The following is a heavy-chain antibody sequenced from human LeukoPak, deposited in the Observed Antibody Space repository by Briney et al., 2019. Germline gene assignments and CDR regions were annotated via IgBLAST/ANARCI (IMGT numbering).Heavy chain of an antibody. V-gene: IGHV1-2*02. CDR2: INPNSGGT. Sequence: ASVKVSCKASGGTFSSYAISWVRQAPGQGLEWMGWINPNSGGTNYAQKFQGRVTMTRDTSISTAYMELSRLRSDDTAVYYCARDHLITFGGVIAQTGAFDIWGQGTMVTVSS. CDR1: GGTFSSYA. CDR3: ARDHLITFGGVIAQTGAFDI. J-gene: IGHJ3*02. D-gene: IGHD3-16*02.